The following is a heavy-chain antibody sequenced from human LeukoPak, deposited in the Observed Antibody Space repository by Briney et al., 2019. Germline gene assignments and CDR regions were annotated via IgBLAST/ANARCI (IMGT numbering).Heavy chain of an antibody. Sequence: AGSLRLSCAASGFTSSSNCMSWVRQAPGKLLEWVSNTKQDGSEKYYVDSVKGRFTISRDNAKNSLYLQMNSLRAEDTAVYYCARDPTGQQLSYHYWGQGTLVTVSS. CDR2: TKQDGSEK. CDR3: ARDPTGQQLSYHY. D-gene: IGHD6-13*01. J-gene: IGHJ4*02. CDR1: GFTSSSNC. V-gene: IGHV3-7*03.